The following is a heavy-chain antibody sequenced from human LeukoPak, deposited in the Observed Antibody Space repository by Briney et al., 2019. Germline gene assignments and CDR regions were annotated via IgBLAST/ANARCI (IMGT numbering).Heavy chain of an antibody. V-gene: IGHV3-23*01. Sequence: GGSLRLSCAASGFTFSSYAMSWVRQAPGKGLEWVSAISGSGGSTYYADSVKGRFTISRDNSKNTLYLQMNSLRAEDTAVYYCAKGKQWPPSYNWFDPWGQGTLVTVSS. CDR2: ISGSGGST. CDR1: GFTFSSYA. D-gene: IGHD6-19*01. CDR3: AKGKQWPPSYNWFDP. J-gene: IGHJ5*02.